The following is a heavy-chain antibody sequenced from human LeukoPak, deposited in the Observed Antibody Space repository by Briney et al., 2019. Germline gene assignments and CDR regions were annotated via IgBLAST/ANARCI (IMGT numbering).Heavy chain of an antibody. Sequence: GGSLRLSCAASGFTASSNYMSWVRQAPGKGLEWVSVIYSGGSTYYADSVKGRFTVSRDNAKKSLYLQMNSLRAEDTAVYFCARGTTVTTVRYFDLWGRGTLVTVSS. V-gene: IGHV3-66*01. J-gene: IGHJ2*01. D-gene: IGHD4-17*01. CDR2: IYSGGST. CDR3: ARGTTVTTVRYFDL. CDR1: GFTASSNY.